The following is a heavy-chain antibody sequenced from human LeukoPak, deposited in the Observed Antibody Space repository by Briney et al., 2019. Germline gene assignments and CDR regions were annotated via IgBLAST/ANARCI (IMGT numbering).Heavy chain of an antibody. V-gene: IGHV1-3*01. Sequence: ASVKVSCKASGYTFTSYAMHWVRQAPGQRLEWMGWINAGNGNTKYSQKSQGRVTITRDTSASTAYMELSSLRSEDTAVYSCARGVATNRYYFDYWGQGTLVTVSS. J-gene: IGHJ4*02. CDR1: GYTFTSYA. D-gene: IGHD5-12*01. CDR3: ARGVATNRYYFDY. CDR2: INAGNGNT.